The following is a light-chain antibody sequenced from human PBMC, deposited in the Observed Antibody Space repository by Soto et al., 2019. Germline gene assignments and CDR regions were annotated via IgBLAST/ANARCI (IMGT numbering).Light chain of an antibody. CDR2: EVS. J-gene: IGLJ2*01. CDR1: SSDVGGYNY. V-gene: IGLV2-14*01. Sequence: QSALTQPASVSGSTGQSITISCTGTSSDVGGYNYVSWYQQHPGKAPKLMIYEVSNRPSGVSNRFSGSKSGNTASLTISGLQSEDEADYYSSSYTSSRTVVFGGGTKLTVL. CDR3: SSYTSSRTVV.